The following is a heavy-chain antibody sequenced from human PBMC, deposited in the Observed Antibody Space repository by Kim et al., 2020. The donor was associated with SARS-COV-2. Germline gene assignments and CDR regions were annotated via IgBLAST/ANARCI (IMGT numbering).Heavy chain of an antibody. CDR2: LSAHVFSL. V-gene: IGHV3-21*06. CDR3: ARHCRVSTFCSEN. J-gene: IGHJ4*02. Sequence: GGSLRLSCAAAGFTFSAHSMNWVRQAPGKGLEWVFSLSAHVFSLFFGVSVPVLFTTARDNAENSLYLQMNSLRAEDTAIYYCARHCRVSTFCSENWGQGTLVTVSS. D-gene: IGHD2-15*01. CDR1: GFTFSAHS.